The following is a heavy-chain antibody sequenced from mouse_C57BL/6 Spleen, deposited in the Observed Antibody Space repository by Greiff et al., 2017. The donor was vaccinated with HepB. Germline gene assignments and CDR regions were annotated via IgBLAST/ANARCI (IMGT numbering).Heavy chain of an antibody. J-gene: IGHJ1*03. Sequence: VQLQQSGPVLVKPGASVKMSCKASGYTFTDYYMNWVKQSHGKSLEWIGVINPYNGGTSYNQKFKGKATLTVDKSSSTAYMELNSLTSEDSAVYYCAREGIYDGFRYFDVWGTGTTVTVSS. CDR2: INPYNGGT. V-gene: IGHV1-19*01. CDR3: AREGIYDGFRYFDV. CDR1: GYTFTDYY. D-gene: IGHD2-3*01.